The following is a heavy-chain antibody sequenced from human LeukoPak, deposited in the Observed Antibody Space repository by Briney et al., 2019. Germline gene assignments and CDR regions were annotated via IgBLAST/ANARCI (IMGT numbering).Heavy chain of an antibody. V-gene: IGHV3-74*01. CDR2: INSDGISSSP. J-gene: IGHJ4*02. D-gene: IGHD3-10*01. Sequence: GGSLRLSCAASGFTFSSHWMHWVRQAPGKGLEWVSRINSDGISSSPSYADSVKGRFTISRDNAKNTLYMQVNSLRAEDTAVYYCARGGAYGSGTYNYFDYWGQGTLVTVSS. CDR3: ARGGAYGSGTYNYFDY. CDR1: GFTFSSHW.